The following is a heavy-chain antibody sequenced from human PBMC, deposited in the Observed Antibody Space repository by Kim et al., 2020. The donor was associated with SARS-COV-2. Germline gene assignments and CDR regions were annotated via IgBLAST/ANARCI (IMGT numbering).Heavy chain of an antibody. CDR3: ARYRSSGWYVGYFDY. V-gene: IGHV4-59*08. CDR1: GGSISSYY. J-gene: IGHJ4*02. Sequence: SETLSLTCTVSGGSISSYYWSWIRQPPGKGLEWIGYIYYSGSTNYNPSLKSRVTISVDTSKNQFSLKLRSVTAADTAVYYCARYRSSGWYVGYFDYWGQG. CDR2: IYYSGST. D-gene: IGHD6-19*01.